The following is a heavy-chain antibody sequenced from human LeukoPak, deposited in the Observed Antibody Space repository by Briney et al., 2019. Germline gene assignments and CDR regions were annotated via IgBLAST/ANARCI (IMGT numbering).Heavy chain of an antibody. CDR3: ASVAGWNDGYLDY. CDR1: GGSISSYY. Sequence: NASETLSLTCTVSGGSISSYYWSWIRQPPGKGLEWIGYIYYSGSTNYNPSLKRRVTIPVDTSKNQFSLKLSSVTAADTAVYYCASVAGWNDGYLDYWGQGTLATVSS. V-gene: IGHV4-59*01. D-gene: IGHD1-1*01. J-gene: IGHJ4*02. CDR2: IYYSGST.